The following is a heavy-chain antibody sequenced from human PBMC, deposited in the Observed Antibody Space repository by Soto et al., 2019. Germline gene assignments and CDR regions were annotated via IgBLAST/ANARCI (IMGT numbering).Heavy chain of an antibody. J-gene: IGHJ6*02. CDR2: IIPLFRTP. CDR1: GGTFSSSA. D-gene: IGHD4-4*01. Sequence: QVQLVQSGAEMKEPGSSVKVSCKTSGGTFSSSAISWLLQAPGQGLEWMGGIIPLFRTPDYTKKFQGRVTIAADESTSTAYMELSNQRSEDKAVYYCARDNDRLQLGGNYYYILDVWGQGTTITVSS. CDR3: ARDNDRLQLGGNYYYILDV. V-gene: IGHV1-69*12.